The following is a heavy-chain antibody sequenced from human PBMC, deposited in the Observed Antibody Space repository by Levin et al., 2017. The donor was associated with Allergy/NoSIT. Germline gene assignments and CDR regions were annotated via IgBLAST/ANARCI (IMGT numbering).Heavy chain of an antibody. CDR1: GFTFSDYA. CDR3: AKSRRTYDWYFDL. CDR2: VTGSGVVT. V-gene: IGHV3-23*01. D-gene: IGHD4-17*01. Sequence: SGGSLRLSCAASGFTFSDYAMSWVRQSPGKGLEWVSAVTGSGVVTYYTDSVRGRFTISRDNSKNTLYLQVNGLRSEDTAVYYCAKSRRTYDWYFDLWGRGTLVTVSS. J-gene: IGHJ2*01.